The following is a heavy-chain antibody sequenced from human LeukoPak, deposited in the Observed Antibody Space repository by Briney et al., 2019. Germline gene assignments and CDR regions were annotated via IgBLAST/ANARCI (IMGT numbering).Heavy chain of an antibody. CDR3: ARALTRYCSSTSCYLGYFDY. Sequence: SVKVSCKASGGAFSSYAISWVRQAPGQGLEWMGGIIPIFGTANYAQKFQGRVTITADESTSTAYMELSSLRSEDTAVYYCARALTRYCSSTSCYLGYFDYWGQGTLVTVSS. V-gene: IGHV1-69*01. CDR2: IIPIFGTA. D-gene: IGHD2-2*01. J-gene: IGHJ4*02. CDR1: GGAFSSYA.